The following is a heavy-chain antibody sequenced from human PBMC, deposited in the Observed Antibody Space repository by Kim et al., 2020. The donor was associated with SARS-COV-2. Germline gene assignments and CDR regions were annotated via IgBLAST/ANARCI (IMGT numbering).Heavy chain of an antibody. D-gene: IGHD2-15*01. V-gene: IGHV3-23*01. CDR3: AKDGCRVVVAATCGMDV. Sequence: VQGRFTISRDNSKSTLYLEVNSLRAEDTAVYYCAKDGCRVVVAATCGMDVWGQGTTVTVSS. J-gene: IGHJ6*02.